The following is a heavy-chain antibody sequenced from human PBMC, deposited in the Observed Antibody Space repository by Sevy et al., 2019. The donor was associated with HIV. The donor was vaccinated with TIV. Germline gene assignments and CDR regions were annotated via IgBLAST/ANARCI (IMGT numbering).Heavy chain of an antibody. Sequence: GGSLRLSCAASGFAFSDYFAMNWVRQATGKGLEWVALISYDESDKYYADSVKGRFTISRDNAKNSLYLQMNSLRAEDTAFYYCAATIPPKFCSGRSCYAPFDFWGQGTLVTVSS. CDR2: ISYDESDK. CDR3: AATIPPKFCSGRSCYAPFDF. D-gene: IGHD2-15*01. V-gene: IGHV3-30-3*01. CDR1: GFAFSDYFA. J-gene: IGHJ4*02.